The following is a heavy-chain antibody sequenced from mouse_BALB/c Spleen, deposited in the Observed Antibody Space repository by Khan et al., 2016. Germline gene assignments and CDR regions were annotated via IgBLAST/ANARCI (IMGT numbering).Heavy chain of an antibody. V-gene: IGHV2-3*01. D-gene: IGHD2-3*01. CDR1: GCSLTSYG. Sequence: QVQLKESGPGLVAPSQSLSITCTVSGCSLTSYGVSWVRQPPGKGLEWLGVIWGDGSTNYHSALKSRLSISKDNSKSQVFFTLNSLQTDDTATYYCTQSGWLLAPYYYAMDYWCQGTSVTVSS. J-gene: IGHJ4*01. CDR3: TQSGWLLAPYYYAMDY. CDR2: IWGDGST.